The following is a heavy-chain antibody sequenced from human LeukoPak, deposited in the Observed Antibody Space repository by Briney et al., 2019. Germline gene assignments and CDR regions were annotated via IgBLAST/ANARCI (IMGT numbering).Heavy chain of an antibody. CDR1: GGTFSSYT. V-gene: IGHV1-69*13. D-gene: IGHD2-15*01. CDR3: ARAPNHRYCSGGSCEKADAFDI. Sequence: VASVKVSCKASGGTFSSYTISWVRQAPGQGLEWMGGIIPIFSTADYAQKFQGRVTITADESTSTAYMELSSLRSEDTAVYYCARAPNHRYCSGGSCEKADAFDIWGQGTMVTVSS. J-gene: IGHJ3*02. CDR2: IIPIFSTA.